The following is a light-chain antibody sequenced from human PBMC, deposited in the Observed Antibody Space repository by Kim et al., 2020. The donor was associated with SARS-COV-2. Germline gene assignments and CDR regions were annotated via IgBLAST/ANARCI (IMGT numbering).Light chain of an antibody. CDR3: QSYDGDNWV. J-gene: IGLJ3*02. V-gene: IGLV6-57*02. Sequence: FMLTQPHSVSESPGKTVTISCTGISGSIVSNYVQWYQQRPGSAPTTLIYEDNQRHSGVPDRFSGSIDSSSNSASLTISGLKIEDEADYYCQSYDGDNWVFGGGTQLTVL. CDR2: EDN. CDR1: SGSIVSNY.